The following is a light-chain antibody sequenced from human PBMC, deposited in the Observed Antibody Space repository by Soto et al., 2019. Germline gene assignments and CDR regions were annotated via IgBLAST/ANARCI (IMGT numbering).Light chain of an antibody. CDR1: PSVTNF. V-gene: IGKV3-11*01. CDR2: GAF. CDR3: QQRNIWPPVT. J-gene: IGKJ5*01. Sequence: EIMITQSPGTLSVSPGEGPTLSCRASPSVTNFLPWYQKKPGQAPRLLIYGAFNRATGIPARFSGSGSGTDLTLTISSLETEDSAIYYCQQRNIWPPVTFGQGTRLEI.